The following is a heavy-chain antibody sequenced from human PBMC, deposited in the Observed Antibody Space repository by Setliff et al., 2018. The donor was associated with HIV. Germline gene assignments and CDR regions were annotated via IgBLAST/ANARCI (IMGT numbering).Heavy chain of an antibody. V-gene: IGHV1-2*06. CDR3: ATFYNSGSLTSFDY. J-gene: IGHJ4*02. CDR2: IDPNNGDT. D-gene: IGHD3-10*01. CDR1: GYTFTSH. Sequence: ASVKVSCKASGYTFTSHMHWVRQAPGQGLEWVGRIDPNNGDTSFTQRFQGRVTMTRDTSISTAYMELHRLRFDDTAVYYCATFYNSGSLTSFDYWGQGTVVTVSS.